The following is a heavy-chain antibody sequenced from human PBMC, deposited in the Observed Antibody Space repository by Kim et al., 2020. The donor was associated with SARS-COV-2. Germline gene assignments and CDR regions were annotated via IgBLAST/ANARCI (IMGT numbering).Heavy chain of an antibody. Sequence: SETLSLTCTVSGGSISSYYWSWIRQPPGKGLEWIGYIYYSGSTNYNPSLKSRVTISVDTSKNQFSLKLSSVTAADTAVYYCARADHSGSYDYWGQGSLGT. CDR1: GGSISSYY. CDR2: IYYSGST. J-gene: IGHJ4*02. CDR3: ARADHSGSYDY. D-gene: IGHD3-10*01. V-gene: IGHV4-59*01.